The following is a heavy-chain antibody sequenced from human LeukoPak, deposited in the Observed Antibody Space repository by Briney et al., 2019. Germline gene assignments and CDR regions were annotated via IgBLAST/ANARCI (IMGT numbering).Heavy chain of an antibody. D-gene: IGHD3-10*01. CDR2: ISAYNGNT. Sequence: ASVKVSCKASGYTFNSYGISWVRQAPGQGLEWMGWISAYNGNTNYAQKLQGRVTMTTDTSTSTAYMELRSLRSDDTAVYYCARGCRSYYGSGSCLSYWGQGTLVTVSS. CDR3: ARGCRSYYGSGSCLSY. V-gene: IGHV1-18*01. CDR1: GYTFNSYG. J-gene: IGHJ4*02.